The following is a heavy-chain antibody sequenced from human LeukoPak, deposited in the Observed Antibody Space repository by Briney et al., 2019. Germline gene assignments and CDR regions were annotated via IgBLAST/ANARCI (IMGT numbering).Heavy chain of an antibody. CDR1: GGSISSYY. V-gene: IGHV4-59*12. Sequence: PSETLSLTCTVSGGSISSYYWSWFRQPPGKGLEWIGYIDYSGSTNSNPSLKSRVTISVDTSKNQFSLKLSSVTAADTAVYYCARNVDTAMAYDYWGQGTLVTVSS. J-gene: IGHJ4*02. CDR2: IDYSGST. CDR3: ARNVDTAMAYDY. D-gene: IGHD5-18*01.